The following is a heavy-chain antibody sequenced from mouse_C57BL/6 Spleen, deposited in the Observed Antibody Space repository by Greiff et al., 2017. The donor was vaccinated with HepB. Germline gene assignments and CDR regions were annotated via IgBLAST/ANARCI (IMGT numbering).Heavy chain of an antibody. D-gene: IGHD2-3*01. CDR1: GFTFSSYA. V-gene: IGHV5-9-1*02. CDR2: ISSGGDYI. J-gene: IGHJ2*01. CDR3: TRDLDGPYYFDY. Sequence: EVKLVESGEGLVKPGGSLKLSCAASGFTFSSYAMSWVRPTPEKRLEWVAYISSGGDYIYYADTVKGRFTISRDNARNTLYLQMSSLKSEDTAMYYCTRDLDGPYYFDYWGQGTTLTVSS.